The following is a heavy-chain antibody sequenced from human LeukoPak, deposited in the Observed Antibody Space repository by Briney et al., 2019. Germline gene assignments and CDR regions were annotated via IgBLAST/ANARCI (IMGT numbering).Heavy chain of an antibody. J-gene: IGHJ4*01. CDR2: VSAYNGDT. V-gene: IGHV1-18*01. Sequence: RASVKVSCKASGYSFSTYAIAWVRQAPGQGLEWMGWVSAYNGDTNYAQKVQGRVTMTTDTSTSTAYLELRSLRSDDTAVYYCAETLPGRPFFDYWGQGTLVTVSS. CDR1: GYSFSTYA. CDR3: AETLPGRPFFDY. D-gene: IGHD2-2*01.